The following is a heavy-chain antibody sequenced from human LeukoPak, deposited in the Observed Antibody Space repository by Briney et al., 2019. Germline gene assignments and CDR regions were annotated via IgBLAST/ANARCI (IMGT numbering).Heavy chain of an antibody. J-gene: IGHJ4*02. CDR2: ISGSGGDT. CDR1: GFTFRNYA. V-gene: IGHV3-23*01. D-gene: IGHD6-19*01. Sequence: GGSLRLSCAASGFTFRNYAIYWVRQAPGKGLEWVSGISGSGGDTYFADSVKGRFTISGDHSKNTVFLQMDSLRAEDTAVYYCAKTTAGNSSGRYPGWPVDYWGQGTLVTVSS. CDR3: AKTTAGNSSGRYPGWPVDY.